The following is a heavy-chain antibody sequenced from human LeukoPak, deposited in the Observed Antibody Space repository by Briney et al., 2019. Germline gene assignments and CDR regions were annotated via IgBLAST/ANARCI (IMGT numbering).Heavy chain of an antibody. J-gene: IGHJ4*02. CDR2: IKEDGSEK. D-gene: IGHD5-24*01. V-gene: IGHV3-7*01. CDR3: AGDPNGYKYFDY. CDR1: GFTFSRYW. Sequence: GGSLRLSCAVSGFTFSRYWMNWVRQAPGKGLEWVANIKEDGSEKYYVDSVKGRFTLSRDNTKNSLYLQMNSLRAEDTAVYYCAGDPNGYKYFDYWGQGTLVTVSS.